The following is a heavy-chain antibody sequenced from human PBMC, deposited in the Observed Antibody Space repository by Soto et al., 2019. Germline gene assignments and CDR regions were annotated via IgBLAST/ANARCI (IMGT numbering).Heavy chain of an antibody. CDR3: ERDGYGMDV. CDR1: GFTFSSYA. V-gene: IGHV3-30*04. Sequence: QVQLVESGGGVVQPGRSLRLSCAASGFTFSSYAMHWVRQAPGKGLEWVALISFDGRKEYYADSVKGRFTISRDNSKNTLYLQMNSLRAEDTAVYYCERDGYGMDVWGHGTTVTVSS. J-gene: IGHJ6*02. CDR2: ISFDGRKE.